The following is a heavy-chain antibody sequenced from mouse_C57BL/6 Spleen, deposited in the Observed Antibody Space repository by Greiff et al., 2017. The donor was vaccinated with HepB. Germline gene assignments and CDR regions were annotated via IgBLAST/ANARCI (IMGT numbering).Heavy chain of an antibody. V-gene: IGHV1-82*01. CDR2: IYPGDGDT. J-gene: IGHJ4*01. CDR1: GYAFSSSW. Sequence: QVQLQQSGPELVKPGASVKISCKASGYAFSSSWMNWVKPRPGKGLEWIGRIYPGDGDTNYNGKFKGKATLTADKSSSTAYMQLSSLTSEDSAVYFCARSLYYDFNYYAMDYWGQGTSVTVSS. D-gene: IGHD2-4*01. CDR3: ARSLYYDFNYYAMDY.